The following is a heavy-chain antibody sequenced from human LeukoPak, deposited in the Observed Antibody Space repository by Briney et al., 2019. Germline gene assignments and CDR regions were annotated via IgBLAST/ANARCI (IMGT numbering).Heavy chain of an antibody. CDR1: GYTLTELS. D-gene: IGHD2-2*02. CDR2: FDPEDGET. J-gene: IGHJ3*02. V-gene: IGHV1-24*01. Sequence: ASVKVSCKVSGYTLTELSMHWVRQAPGKGLEWMGGFDPEDGETIYAQKFQGRVTMTEDTSTDTAYMELSSLRSEDTAVYYCATLSGYQLLYFGAFDIWGQGTMVTVSS. CDR3: ATLSGYQLLYFGAFDI.